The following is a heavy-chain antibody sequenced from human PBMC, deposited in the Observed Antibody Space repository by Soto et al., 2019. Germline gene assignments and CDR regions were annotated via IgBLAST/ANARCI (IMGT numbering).Heavy chain of an antibody. J-gene: IGHJ4*02. Sequence: QVHLVQSGAEVKKPGASVKVSCTASGYTFTNFGISWVRQAPGQGLEWMGWISAYNGNTNYAQKFQGRVTMATDTPTSRAYLELRCLRSGGTAVYCISNWGTPVDYWGQGPLVTVSS. CDR2: ISAYNGNT. D-gene: IGHD7-27*01. CDR1: GYTFTNFG. CDR3: SNWGTPVDY. V-gene: IGHV1-18*01.